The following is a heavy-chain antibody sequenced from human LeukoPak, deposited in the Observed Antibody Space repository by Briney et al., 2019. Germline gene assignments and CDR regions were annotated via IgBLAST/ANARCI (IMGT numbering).Heavy chain of an antibody. CDR1: GYAFTSYG. D-gene: IGHD1-26*01. J-gene: IGHJ4*02. V-gene: IGHV1-18*01. CDR3: ASDYVATGSYSSGERVY. Sequence: GASVKVSCTASGYAFTSYGITWVRQAPGQGLEWMEWISANSGNTDYTQNLQGRVTMTTDTSTSTAYMELRSLRSDDTAVYYCASDYVATGSYSSGERVYWGQGTLVTVSS. CDR2: ISANSGNT.